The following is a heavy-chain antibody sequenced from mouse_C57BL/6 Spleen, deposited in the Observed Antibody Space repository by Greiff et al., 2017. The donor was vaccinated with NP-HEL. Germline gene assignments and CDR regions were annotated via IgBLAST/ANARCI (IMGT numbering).Heavy chain of an antibody. V-gene: IGHV5-17*01. J-gene: IGHJ2*01. CDR1: GFTFRDYG. CDR3: ARDHYFDY. Sequence: EVKLVESGGGLVKPGGSLKLSCAASGFTFRDYGMHWVRQAPEKGLEWVAYISSGSSTIYYADTVKGRFTISRDNAKNTLFLQMTSLRSEDTAMYYCARDHYFDYWGQGTTLTVSS. CDR2: ISSGSSTI.